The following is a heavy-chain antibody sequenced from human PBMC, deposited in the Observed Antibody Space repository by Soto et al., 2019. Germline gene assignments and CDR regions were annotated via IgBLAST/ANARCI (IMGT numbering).Heavy chain of an antibody. CDR1: GYTFPSYG. V-gene: IGHV1-18*01. CDR3: GRGDYGDY. J-gene: IGHJ4*02. CDR2: IDVDRGTT. Sequence: QVQLIQSGAEVKKPGASVKVACKPSGYTFPSYGITWVRQAPGQGLEWVGWIDVDRGTTNYAQKFHGRVTMTADTPTTTVYMELRSLRSDDTAVYYCGRGDYGDYWGQGPLVIVSS.